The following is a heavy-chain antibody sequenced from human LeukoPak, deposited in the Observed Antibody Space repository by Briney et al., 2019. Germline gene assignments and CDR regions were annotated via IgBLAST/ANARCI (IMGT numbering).Heavy chain of an antibody. V-gene: IGHV1-46*01. D-gene: IGHD4-23*01. CDR2: INPSGGST. Sequence: GASVKVSCKASGYTFTSYYMHWVRQAPGQGLEWMGIINPSGGSTSYAQKFQGRVTITADKSTSTAYMELSSLRSEDTAVYYCAARTDYGGNSGSSAFDIWGQGTMVTVSS. CDR3: AARTDYGGNSGSSAFDI. J-gene: IGHJ3*02. CDR1: GYTFTSYY.